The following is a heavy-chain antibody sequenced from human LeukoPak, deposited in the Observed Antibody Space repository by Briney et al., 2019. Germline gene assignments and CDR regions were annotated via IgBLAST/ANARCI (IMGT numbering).Heavy chain of an antibody. CDR1: GYTFTGCY. CDR3: ARVRVTIQTFDIGY. D-gene: IGHD4-17*01. V-gene: IGHV1-2*02. CDR2: INPNSGGT. J-gene: IGHJ4*02. Sequence: ASVKVSCKASGYTFTGCYMHWVRQAPGQGLEWMGWINPNSGGTNYAQKFQGRVTMTRDTSISTAYMELSRLRSDDTAVYYCARVRVTIQTFDIGYWGQGTLVTVSS.